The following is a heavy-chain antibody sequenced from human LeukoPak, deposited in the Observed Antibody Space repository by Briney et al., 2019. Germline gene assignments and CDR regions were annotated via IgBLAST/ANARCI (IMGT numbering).Heavy chain of an antibody. Sequence: ASVKVSRKASGGTFSSYAISWVRQAPGQGLEWMGGIIPIFGTANYAQKFQGRVTITADESTSTAYMELSSLRSEDTAVYYCARGKCRYCSGGSSTLDYWGQGTLVTVSS. V-gene: IGHV1-69*01. D-gene: IGHD2-15*01. CDR2: IIPIFGTA. CDR1: GGTFSSYA. J-gene: IGHJ4*02. CDR3: ARGKCRYCSGGSSTLDY.